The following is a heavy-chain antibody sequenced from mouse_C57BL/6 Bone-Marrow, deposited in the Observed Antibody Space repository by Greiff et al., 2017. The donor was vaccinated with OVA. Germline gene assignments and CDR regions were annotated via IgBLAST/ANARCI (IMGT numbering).Heavy chain of an antibody. CDR2: IDPSDSYT. CDR3: ARSSIITVGFGV. J-gene: IGHJ1*03. D-gene: IGHD1-1*01. V-gene: IGHV1-50*01. Sequence: QVQLQQPGAELVKPGASVKLSCKASGYTFTSYWMQWVKQRPGQGLEWIGEIDPSDSYTNYNQKFKGKATLTVDTSSSTAYMQLSSLTSEDSAVYYCARSSIITVGFGVWGTGTTVTVSS. CDR1: GYTFTSYW.